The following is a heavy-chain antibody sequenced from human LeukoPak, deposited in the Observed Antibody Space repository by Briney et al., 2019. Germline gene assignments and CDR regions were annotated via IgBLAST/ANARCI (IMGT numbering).Heavy chain of an antibody. D-gene: IGHD1-26*01. CDR3: ARGPRAKGDAFDI. J-gene: IGHJ3*02. CDR2: IYSGGST. Sequence: GGSLRLSCAASGFTVSSNYMSWVRQAPGKGLEWVSVIYSGGSTYYADSVKGRFTISRDNSKNTLYLQMNSLRAEDTAVYYCARGPRAKGDAFDIWGQGTMVTVSS. V-gene: IGHV3-53*01. CDR1: GFTVSSNY.